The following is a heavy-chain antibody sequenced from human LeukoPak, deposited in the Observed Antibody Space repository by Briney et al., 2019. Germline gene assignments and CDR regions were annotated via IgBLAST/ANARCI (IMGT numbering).Heavy chain of an antibody. Sequence: PGRSLRLSCAASGFTFSSYGMHWVRQAPGKGLEWVAVISYDGSNKYYADSVKGRFTISRDNSKNTLYLQMNSLRAEDTAVYCCAKEEWLGTFDYWGQGTLVTVSS. CDR3: AKEEWLGTFDY. J-gene: IGHJ4*02. CDR1: GFTFSSYG. CDR2: ISYDGSNK. V-gene: IGHV3-30*18. D-gene: IGHD6-19*01.